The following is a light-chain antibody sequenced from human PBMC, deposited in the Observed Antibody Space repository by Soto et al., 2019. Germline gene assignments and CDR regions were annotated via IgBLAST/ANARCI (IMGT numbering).Light chain of an antibody. CDR2: EVS. Sequence: SVLTQPASVSGSPGQSITISCTGTSSDVGAYNHISWYQQYPGTAPKIMIYEVSSRPSGVSHRFSGSKSGNTASLTISGLQPEDEADYYCSSFTSRSTFNYVFGTGTKVTVL. CDR1: SSDVGAYNH. J-gene: IGLJ1*01. V-gene: IGLV2-14*01. CDR3: SSFTSRSTFNYV.